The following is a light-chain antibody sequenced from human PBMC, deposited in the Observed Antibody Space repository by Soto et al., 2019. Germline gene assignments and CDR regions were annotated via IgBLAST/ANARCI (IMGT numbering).Light chain of an antibody. V-gene: IGKV1-27*01. J-gene: IGKJ3*01. CDR2: AAY. CDR1: QGITNY. CDR3: QRYNSAPFT. Sequence: DIQMTQSPSSLSASVGDRVTITCRASQGITNYLAWYQQKPGKVPKLLISAAYTLQSGVPPRFSGSGSGTDFTLNISSLQPEDVATYYCQRYNSAPFTFCPGTRVDI.